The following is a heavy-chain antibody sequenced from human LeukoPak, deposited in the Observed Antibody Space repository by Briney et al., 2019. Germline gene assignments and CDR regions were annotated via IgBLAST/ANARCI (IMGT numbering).Heavy chain of an antibody. CDR1: GGTFSSYA. CDR3: ARDSSLRITIFGVVIDYYGMDV. CDR2: IIPILGIA. V-gene: IGHV1-69*04. J-gene: IGHJ6*02. D-gene: IGHD3-3*01. Sequence: SVKISCKASGGTFSSYAISWVRQAPGRGLEWMGRIIPILGIANYAQKFQGRVTITADKSTSTAYMELSSLRSEDTAVYYCARDSSLRITIFGVVIDYYGMDVWGQGTTVTVSS.